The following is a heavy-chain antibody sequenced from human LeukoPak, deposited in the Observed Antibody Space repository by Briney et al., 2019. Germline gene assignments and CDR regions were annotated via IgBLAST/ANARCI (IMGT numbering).Heavy chain of an antibody. CDR2: IYHSGST. CDR1: GGSISSGGYY. Sequence: SQTLSLTCTVSGGSISSGGYYWSWIRQPPGKVLEWLGYIYHSGSTYYNPSLKSRVTISVDRSKNQFSLKLSSVTAADTAVYYCARGLHSGYSYGYGYWGQGTLVTVSS. D-gene: IGHD5-18*01. V-gene: IGHV4-30-2*01. CDR3: ARGLHSGYSYGYGY. J-gene: IGHJ4*02.